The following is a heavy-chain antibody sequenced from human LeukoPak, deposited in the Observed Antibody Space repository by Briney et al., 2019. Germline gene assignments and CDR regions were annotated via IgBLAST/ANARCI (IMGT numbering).Heavy chain of an antibody. CDR3: ASVYDSSGYYPF. CDR2: INHSGST. V-gene: IGHV4-34*01. Sequence: SETLSLTCAVYGGSFSGYYWSWIRQPPGKGLEWIGEINHSGSTNYNPSLKSRVTISVDTSKNQFSLKLSSVTAADTAVYYCASVYDSSGYYPFWGQGTLVTVSS. D-gene: IGHD3-22*01. CDR1: GGSFSGYY. J-gene: IGHJ4*02.